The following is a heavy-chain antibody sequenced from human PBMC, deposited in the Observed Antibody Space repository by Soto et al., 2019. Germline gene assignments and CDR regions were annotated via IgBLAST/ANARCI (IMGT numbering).Heavy chain of an antibody. Sequence: PSETLSLTCAVYGGSFSGYYWSWIRQPPGKGLEWIGEINHSGSTNYNPSLKSRVTISVDTSKNQFSLKLSSVTAADTAVYYCARFIVGATTGYYFDYWGQGTLVTVSS. CDR2: INHSGST. J-gene: IGHJ4*02. CDR3: ARFIVGATTGYYFDY. CDR1: GGSFSGYY. D-gene: IGHD1-26*01. V-gene: IGHV4-34*01.